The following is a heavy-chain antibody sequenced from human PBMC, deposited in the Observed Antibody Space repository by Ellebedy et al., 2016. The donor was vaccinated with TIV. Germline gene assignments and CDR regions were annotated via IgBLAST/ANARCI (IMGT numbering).Heavy chain of an antibody. Sequence: AASVKVSCKPSGYTFTGYYIHWMRQAPGQGLEWMGWVDPKSGGTYSALKFRGRVTMTRDTSTNTAYMDLNRLTFDDTAVYFCARSPERGWYGDNWFDPWGQGTLVTVSS. CDR1: GYTFTGYY. D-gene: IGHD6-19*01. CDR2: VDPKSGGT. J-gene: IGHJ5*02. V-gene: IGHV1-2*02. CDR3: ARSPERGWYGDNWFDP.